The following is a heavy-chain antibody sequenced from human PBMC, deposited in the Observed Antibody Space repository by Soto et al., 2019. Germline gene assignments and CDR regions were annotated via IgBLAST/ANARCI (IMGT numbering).Heavy chain of an antibody. J-gene: IGHJ4*02. D-gene: IGHD4-17*01. V-gene: IGHV3-30-3*01. CDR2: ISYDGSNK. CDR3: ARERDYGDYVFDY. CDR1: GFTFSSYA. Sequence: GGSLRLSCAASGFTFSSYAMHWVRQAPGKGLEWVAVISYDGSNKYYADSVKGRFTISRDNSKNTLYLQMNSLRAEDTAVYYCARERDYGDYVFDYWGQGTLVTVSS.